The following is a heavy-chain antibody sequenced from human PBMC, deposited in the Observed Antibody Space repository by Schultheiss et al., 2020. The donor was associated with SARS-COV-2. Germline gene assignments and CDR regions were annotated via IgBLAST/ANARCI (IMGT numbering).Heavy chain of an antibody. D-gene: IGHD6-19*01. J-gene: IGHJ3*02. V-gene: IGHV3-33*08. CDR3: ATLYSSRSDAFDI. CDR1: GFTFSSYG. Sequence: GGSLRLSCAASGFTFSSYGMHWVRQAPGKGLEWVAVIWYDGSNKYYADSVKGRFTISRDNSKNTLYLQMNSLRAEDTAVYYCATLYSSRSDAFDIWGQGTMVTVSS. CDR2: IWYDGSNK.